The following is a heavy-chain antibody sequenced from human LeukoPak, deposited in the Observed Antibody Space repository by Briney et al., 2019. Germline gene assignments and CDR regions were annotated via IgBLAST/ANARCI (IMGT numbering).Heavy chain of an antibody. D-gene: IGHD2-8*02. CDR2: INSDGSST. CDR1: GFTFCNYW. CDR3: ARDSTFRGTGPNV. V-gene: IGHV3-74*01. J-gene: IGHJ3*01. Sequence: GGSLRLSCAASGFTFCNYWMHWVRQAPGKGLVWVSRINSDGSSTDYADSVKGRFTISRDNAKNTFYLQVNSLRAEDTAVYYCARDSTFRGTGPNVWGQGTMVIVSS.